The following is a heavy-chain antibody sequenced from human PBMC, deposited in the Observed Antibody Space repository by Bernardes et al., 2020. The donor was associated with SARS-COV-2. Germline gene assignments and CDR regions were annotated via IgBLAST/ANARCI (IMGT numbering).Heavy chain of an antibody. Sequence: SETLSLTCTVSGGSISSSSYYWGWIRQPPGKGLEWIGSIYYSGSTYYNPSLKSRVTISVDTSKNQFSLKLSSVTAADTAVYYCARSSYDFWSGYYHYYYYMDVWGKGTTVTVSS. CDR3: ARSSYDFWSGYYHYYYYMDV. CDR2: IYYSGST. J-gene: IGHJ6*03. D-gene: IGHD3-3*01. V-gene: IGHV4-39*07. CDR1: GGSISSSSYY.